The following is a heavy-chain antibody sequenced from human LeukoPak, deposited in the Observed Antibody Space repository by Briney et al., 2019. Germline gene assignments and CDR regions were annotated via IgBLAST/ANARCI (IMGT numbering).Heavy chain of an antibody. D-gene: IGHD6-19*01. CDR1: GFTFGDYA. Sequence: PGGSLRLSYTASGFTFGDYAVSWFRQAPGRGLEWVGFIRSKAYGGTTEYATSVKGRFTISRDDSKSIAYLQMNSLKTEDTAVYYCTRVRGIAVGGTNFDYWGQGTLVTVSS. CDR2: IRSKAYGGTT. CDR3: TRVRGIAVGGTNFDY. J-gene: IGHJ4*02. V-gene: IGHV3-49*03.